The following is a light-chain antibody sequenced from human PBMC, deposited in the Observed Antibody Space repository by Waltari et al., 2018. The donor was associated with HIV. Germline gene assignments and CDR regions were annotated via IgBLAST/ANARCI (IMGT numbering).Light chain of an antibody. J-gene: IGLJ2*01. CDR1: SSTSGNDY. CDR3: GTWDRSLGAGV. Sequence: QSVLTQPPSVSAAPGPKVAISSSLRSSTSGNDYVSWYQHVPGSAPKLLIYDNNKRPSGIPDRFSGSKSGTSATLDITGLQTGDGADYYCGTWDRSLGAGVFGGGTKLTVL. CDR2: DNN. V-gene: IGLV1-51*01.